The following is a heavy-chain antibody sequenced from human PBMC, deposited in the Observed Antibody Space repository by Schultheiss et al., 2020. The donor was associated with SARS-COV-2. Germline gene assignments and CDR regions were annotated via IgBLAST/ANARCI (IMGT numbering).Heavy chain of an antibody. V-gene: IGHV1-8*01. CDR1: GYTFTSYD. Sequence: ASVKVSCKASGYTFTSYDINWVRQATGQGLEWMGWMNPNSGNTGYAQKFQGRVTMTRNTSISTAYMELSSLRSDDTAVYYCARDSWTPDYDFYLMVCGMDVWGQGTTVTVSS. D-gene: IGHD3-3*01. CDR3: ARDSWTPDYDFYLMVCGMDV. CDR2: MNPNSGNT. J-gene: IGHJ6*02.